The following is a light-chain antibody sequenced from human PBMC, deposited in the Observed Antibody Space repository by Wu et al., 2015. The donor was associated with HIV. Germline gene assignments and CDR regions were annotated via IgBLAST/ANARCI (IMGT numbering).Light chain of an antibody. J-gene: IGKJ4*01. Sequence: EIVLTQSPGTLSLSPGERATLSCRASQSVSSSYFTWYQQKPGQAPRLLIYGSSSRATAIPDRFSGSGSGTDFTLTISRLEPEDFAVYYCQQYGSSALTFGGGTKVETK. CDR1: QSVSSSY. CDR3: QQYGSSALT. V-gene: IGKV3-20*01. CDR2: GSS.